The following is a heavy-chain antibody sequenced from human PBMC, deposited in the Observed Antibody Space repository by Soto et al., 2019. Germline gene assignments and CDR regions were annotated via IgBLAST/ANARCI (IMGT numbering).Heavy chain of an antibody. V-gene: IGHV1-69*01. CDR3: TRVLGYTFEPGKTRYYAMDV. J-gene: IGHJ6*02. Sequence: QVQLVQSGAEVKKPGSSVTVSCKTSGGTFSKDAINWVRQAPGQGLEWMGLLIPVFGSPIYAKKFQGRIRINADESTRTSFMDLSSLRSEDTAVYYCTRVLGYTFEPGKTRYYAMDVWGQGTTVSVSS. CDR1: GGTFSKDA. D-gene: IGHD5-18*01. CDR2: LIPVFGSP.